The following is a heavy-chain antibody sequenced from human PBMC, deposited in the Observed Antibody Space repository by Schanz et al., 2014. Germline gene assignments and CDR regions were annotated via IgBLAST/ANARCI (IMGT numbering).Heavy chain of an antibody. CDR1: GFTVSNSY. V-gene: IGHV3-7*01. CDR2: IGYDGSEK. CDR3: ARDHQWLARYYMDV. D-gene: IGHD6-19*01. J-gene: IGHJ6*03. Sequence: VQLVESGGGVVQPGGSLRLSCAASGFTVSNSYIHWVRQAPGKGLEWVANIGYDGSEKYYVDSVKGRFTISRDNAKNSLYLQMNSLRAEDTAVYYCARDHQWLARYYMDVWGKGTTVTVSS.